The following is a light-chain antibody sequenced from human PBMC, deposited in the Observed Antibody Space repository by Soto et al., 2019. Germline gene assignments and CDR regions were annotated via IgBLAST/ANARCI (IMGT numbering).Light chain of an antibody. V-gene: IGKV2-28*01. J-gene: IGKJ1*01. Sequence: DIVMTQSPLSLPVTPGEPASISCRSSQSLLHSNGYYYLDWYLQKPGQSPQLLIYLGSNRSSGVPDRFSGRGSGTDFTLKISRVEAEDVGVYYCMQALQTWTFGQGTKVEIK. CDR2: LGS. CDR1: QSLLHSNGYYY. CDR3: MQALQTWT.